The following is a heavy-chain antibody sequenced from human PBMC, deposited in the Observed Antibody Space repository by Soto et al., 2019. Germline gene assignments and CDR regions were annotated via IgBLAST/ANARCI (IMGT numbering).Heavy chain of an antibody. J-gene: IGHJ6*03. D-gene: IGHD5-18*01. CDR3: ARDPLRGDSYQRDYYYYYMDV. CDR1: GYTFTSYA. CDR2: INAGNGNT. Sequence: QVQLVQSGAEVKKPGASVKVSCKASGYTFTSYAMHWVRQAPGQRLEWMGWINAGNGNTKYSQKFQGRVTITRDTSASTAYMELSSLRSEDTAVYYCARDPLRGDSYQRDYYYYYMDVWGKGTTVTVSS. V-gene: IGHV1-3*01.